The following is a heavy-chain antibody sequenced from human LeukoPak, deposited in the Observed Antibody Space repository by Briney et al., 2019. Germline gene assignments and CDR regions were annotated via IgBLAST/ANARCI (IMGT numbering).Heavy chain of an antibody. CDR2: ISGSGGIT. Sequence: QPGGSLRLSCAASGFTFNIYAMSWVRQAPGKGLEWVSDISGSGGITYCADSVKGRFTISRDNSKNTLYLQVSSLRAEDTAVYYCAKDRAGNSGSRGFDYWGQGTLVTVSS. CDR3: AKDRAGNSGSRGFDY. CDR1: GFTFNIYA. J-gene: IGHJ4*02. D-gene: IGHD5-12*01. V-gene: IGHV3-23*01.